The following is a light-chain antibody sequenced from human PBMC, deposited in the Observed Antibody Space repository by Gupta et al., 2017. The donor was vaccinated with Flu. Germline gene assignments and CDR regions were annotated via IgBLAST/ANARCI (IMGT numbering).Light chain of an antibody. J-gene: IGKJ4*01. CDR1: QTIRNF. CDR3: QLSYA. CDR2: ETS. Sequence: VLTQSPATLSLSPGERATLSCRASQTIRNFLAWYQQKPGQATRLRIYETSNSATGITARFSGSGSGTDFSRPNSSLGPEDFEGYDGQLSYAFGGGTKVEIK. V-gene: IGKV3-11*01.